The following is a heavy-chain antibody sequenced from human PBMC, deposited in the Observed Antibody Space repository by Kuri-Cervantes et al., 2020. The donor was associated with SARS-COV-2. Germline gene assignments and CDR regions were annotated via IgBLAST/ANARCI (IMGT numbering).Heavy chain of an antibody. CDR3: ARDWNYLALSGDAFDI. D-gene: IGHD1-7*01. Sequence: ASVKVSCKASGYTFTSYGISWVRQAPGQGLEWMGWISAYNGNTNYAQKLQGRVTMTTDTSTSTAYMELSRLRSDDTAVYYCARDWNYLALSGDAFDIWGQGTMVTVSS. CDR1: GYTFTSYG. V-gene: IGHV1-18*01. CDR2: ISAYNGNT. J-gene: IGHJ3*02.